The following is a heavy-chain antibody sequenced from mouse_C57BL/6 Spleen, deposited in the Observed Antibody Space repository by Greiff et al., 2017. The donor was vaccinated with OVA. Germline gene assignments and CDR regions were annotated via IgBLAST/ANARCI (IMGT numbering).Heavy chain of an antibody. D-gene: IGHD6-1*01. CDR3: ARFNPYYAMDY. CDR2: IDPSDSYT. Sequence: QVQLQQSGAELVMPGASVKLSCKASGYTFTSYWMHWVKQRPGQGLEWIGEIDPSDSYTNYNQKFKGKSTLTVDKSSSTAYMQLSSLTSEDSAVYYCARFNPYYAMDYWGQGTSVTVSS. V-gene: IGHV1-69*01. CDR1: GYTFTSYW. J-gene: IGHJ4*01.